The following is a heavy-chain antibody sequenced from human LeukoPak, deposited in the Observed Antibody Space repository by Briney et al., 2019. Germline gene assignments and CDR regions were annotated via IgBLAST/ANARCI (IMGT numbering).Heavy chain of an antibody. V-gene: IGHV1-2*02. J-gene: IGHJ4*02. D-gene: IGHD3-10*01. CDR2: INPNSGET. CDR3: AAHRSSYYRCFDY. Sequence: ASVKVSCKASGYTFTGYYLFWVRQAPGQGLEWMGWINPNSGETNYAQRFQGRVTMTWDTSTSTAYMELRSLRSDDTAVYYCAAHRSSYYRCFDYWGQGTLVTVSS. CDR1: GYTFTGYY.